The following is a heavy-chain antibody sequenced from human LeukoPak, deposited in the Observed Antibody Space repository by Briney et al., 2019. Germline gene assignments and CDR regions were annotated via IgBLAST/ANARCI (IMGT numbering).Heavy chain of an antibody. V-gene: IGHV3-66*01. D-gene: IGHD3-10*01. J-gene: IGHJ4*02. CDR2: IYSGGST. Sequence: PGGSLRLSCAASGFTVSSNYMSWVRQAPGKGLEWVSVIYSGGSTYYADSVKGRFTISRDNSKNTLYLQMNSLRAEDTAVYYCARDGPGSPYYFDYWGQGTLVTVSS. CDR3: ARDGPGSPYYFDY. CDR1: GFTVSSNY.